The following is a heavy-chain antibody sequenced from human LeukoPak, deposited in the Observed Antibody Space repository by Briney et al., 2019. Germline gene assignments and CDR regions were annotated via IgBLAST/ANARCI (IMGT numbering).Heavy chain of an antibody. J-gene: IGHJ4*02. D-gene: IGHD1-26*01. CDR3: ARGVVGAPYFDY. CDR1: GYTFTGYY. CDR2: INPNSGGT. Sequence: ASVKVSCKASGYTFTGYYMHWVRQAPGQGREWMGWINPNSGGTNYAQKFQGRVTMPRDTSISTAYMELSRLRSDDTAVYYCARGVVGAPYFDYWGQGTLVTVSS. V-gene: IGHV1-2*02.